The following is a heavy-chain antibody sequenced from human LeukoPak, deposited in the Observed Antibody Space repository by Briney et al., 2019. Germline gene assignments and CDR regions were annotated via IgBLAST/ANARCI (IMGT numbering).Heavy chain of an antibody. Sequence: ASVKVSCTVSGSSLTELSLYWVRRAPGKGLEWMGGFDVIDAKTFYAQKFQGRVTMTEDSSTDTAYMELSSLRSDDTAFYYCAAGRPYSLLDYWGQGTLLTASS. CDR1: GSSLTELS. V-gene: IGHV1-24*01. J-gene: IGHJ4*02. CDR2: FDVIDAKT. CDR3: AAGRPYSLLDY. D-gene: IGHD5-18*01.